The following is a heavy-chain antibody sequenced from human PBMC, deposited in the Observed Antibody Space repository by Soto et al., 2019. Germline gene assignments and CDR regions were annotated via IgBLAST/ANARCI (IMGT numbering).Heavy chain of an antibody. V-gene: IGHV4-59*08. D-gene: IGHD3-9*01. J-gene: IGHJ4*02. CDR1: AGSISGYY. CDR3: ARGAILNDYRHFDC. CDR2: IYYSGST. Sequence: VQLRESGPGLVKPSETLSLTCSVSAGSISGYYWSWIRQSPGKGLEWIGYIYYSGSTNYNPSLKSQVTISVDKSKSQFSLRLSAVTAGDTAVYYCARGAILNDYRHFDCWGQGTLVTVSS.